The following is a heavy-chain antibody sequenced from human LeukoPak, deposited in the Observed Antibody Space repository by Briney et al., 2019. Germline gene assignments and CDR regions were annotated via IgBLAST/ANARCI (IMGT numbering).Heavy chain of an antibody. D-gene: IGHD1-26*01. Sequence: PGGSLRSSCTASGFTFSSYGMDWGRQAPGEGLVWVSRINSDGSSTNYADSMKGRFTISRDNAKNTLFLQMNSLRAEDTAFYYCARALGSYFDYWGQGTLVTVSS. CDR1: GFTFSSYG. J-gene: IGHJ4*02. CDR2: INSDGSST. V-gene: IGHV3-74*01. CDR3: ARALGSYFDY.